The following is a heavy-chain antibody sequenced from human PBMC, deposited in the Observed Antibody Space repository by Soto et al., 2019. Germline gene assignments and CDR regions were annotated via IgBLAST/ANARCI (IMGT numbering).Heavy chain of an antibody. V-gene: IGHV3-66*01. Sequence: EVQLVESGGGLVQPGGSLRLSCAASGFTVSSNYMSWVRQAPGKGLEWVSVIYSGGSTYYADSVKGRFTISRDNSKNTLYLQMNSLRAEDTAVYYCARDGDWVWFGETQQNDAFDIWGQGTMVTVSS. CDR3: ARDGDWVWFGETQQNDAFDI. J-gene: IGHJ3*02. CDR1: GFTVSSNY. CDR2: IYSGGST. D-gene: IGHD3-10*01.